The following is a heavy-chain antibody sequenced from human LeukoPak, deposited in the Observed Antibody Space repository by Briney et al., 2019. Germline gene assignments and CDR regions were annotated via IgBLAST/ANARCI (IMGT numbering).Heavy chain of an antibody. D-gene: IGHD2-21*02. CDR3: ATDCGGDCYSRY. Sequence: ASVTVSFKSSGYMFNYYYLHWVRQAPGQGLEWMGWINPNNGGIKYAQKFQGRVTMTRDTSITTAYMELSRLTSDDTAVYFCATDCGGDCYSRYWGQGTLVTVSS. CDR2: INPNNGGI. J-gene: IGHJ4*02. CDR1: GYMFNYYY. V-gene: IGHV1-2*02.